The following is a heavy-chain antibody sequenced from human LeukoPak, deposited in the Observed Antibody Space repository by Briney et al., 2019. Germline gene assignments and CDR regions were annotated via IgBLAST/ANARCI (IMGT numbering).Heavy chain of an antibody. J-gene: IGHJ4*02. Sequence: SVKVSCTASGGTFSSYAISWVRQAPGQGLEWMGRIIPILGIANYAQKFQGRVTITADKSTSTAYMELSSLRSEDTAVYYCASLYGSGSYFGNDYWGQGTLVTVSS. V-gene: IGHV1-69*04. CDR2: IIPILGIA. CDR3: ASLYGSGSYFGNDY. D-gene: IGHD3-10*01. CDR1: GGTFSSYA.